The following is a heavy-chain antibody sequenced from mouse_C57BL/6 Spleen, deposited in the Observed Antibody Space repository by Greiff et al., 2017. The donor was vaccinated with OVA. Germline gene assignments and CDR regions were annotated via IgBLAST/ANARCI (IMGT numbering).Heavy chain of an antibody. D-gene: IGHD1-1*01. CDR3: ARIYYYGSSLDY. CDR1: GYSITSGYS. CDR2: ISYDGSN. V-gene: IGHV3-6*01. J-gene: IGHJ2*01. Sequence: EVKLLESGPGLVKPSQSLSLTCSVTGYSITSGYSWNWIRQFPGNTLEWMGYISYDGSNNYNPSLKNRISITRDTSKNQFFLKLNSVTTEDTATYYCARIYYYGSSLDYWGQGTTLTVSS.